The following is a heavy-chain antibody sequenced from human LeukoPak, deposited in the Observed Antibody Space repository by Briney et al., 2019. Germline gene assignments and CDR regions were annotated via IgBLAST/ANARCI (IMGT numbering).Heavy chain of an antibody. CDR3: ARDVGEGYCSGGSCSDY. J-gene: IGHJ4*02. V-gene: IGHV1-18*01. D-gene: IGHD2-15*01. CDR1: GYTFTSYG. CDR2: ISAYNGNT. Sequence: GASVKVSCKASGYTFTSYGISWVRQAPGQGLEWMGWISAYNGNTNYAQKFQGRVTMTTDTSTSTAYMELRSLRSDDTAVYYCARDVGEGYCSGGSCSDYWGQGTLVTVSS.